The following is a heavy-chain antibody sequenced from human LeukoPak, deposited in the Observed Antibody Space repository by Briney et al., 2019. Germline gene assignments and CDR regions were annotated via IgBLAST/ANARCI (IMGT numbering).Heavy chain of an antibody. CDR2: IYYSGST. CDR1: GGSISSSSYY. CDR3: ARGDKVAARLPFDY. D-gene: IGHD6-6*01. V-gene: IGHV4-39*07. J-gene: IGHJ4*02. Sequence: SETLSLTCTVSGGSISSSSYYWGWIRQPPGKGLEWIGSIYYSGSTYYNPSLKSRVTISVDTSKNQFSLKLSSVTAADTAVYYCARGDKVAARLPFDYWGQGTLVTVSS.